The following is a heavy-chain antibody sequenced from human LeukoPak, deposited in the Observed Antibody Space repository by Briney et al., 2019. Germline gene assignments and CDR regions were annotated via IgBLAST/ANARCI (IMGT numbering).Heavy chain of an antibody. CDR3: AHHPLNCSSTSCQSGGFDP. CDR1: GFSLSTSGGG. CDR2: LYWDDDK. V-gene: IGHV2-5*02. J-gene: IGHJ5*02. Sequence: SGPPLAHPTKTLTLTCTFSGFSLSTSGGGVGWIRQPPGKAREWLALLYWDDDKRYSPSLKSRLTITKDTSKNQVVLTMTNMDPVDTATYYCAHHPLNCSSTSCQSGGFDPWGQGTLVTVSS. D-gene: IGHD2-2*01.